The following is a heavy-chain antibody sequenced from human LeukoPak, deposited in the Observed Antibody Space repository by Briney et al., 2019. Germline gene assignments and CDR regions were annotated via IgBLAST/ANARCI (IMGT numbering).Heavy chain of an antibody. CDR3: ARDPVGYNYGSDY. CDR1: GFTFSSYA. V-gene: IGHV3-48*04. Sequence: GGSLRLSCAASGFTFSSYAMSWIRQAPGKGLEWVSYMSSSGSTIYYADSVKGRFTISRDNAKNSLYLQMNSLRAEDTAVYYCARDPVGYNYGSDYWGQGTLVTVSS. D-gene: IGHD5-18*01. CDR2: MSSSGSTI. J-gene: IGHJ4*02.